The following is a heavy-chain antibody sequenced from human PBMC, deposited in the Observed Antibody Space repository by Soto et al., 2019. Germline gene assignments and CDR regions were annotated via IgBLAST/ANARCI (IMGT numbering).Heavy chain of an antibody. J-gene: IGHJ6*03. V-gene: IGHV1-18*01. Sequence: QDQLVQSGVEVKKPGASVKVSCKASGYSFTNYGITWVRQAPGQGFEWMGWISAYNGNTNYAQKFQGRVTMTTDASTSTAYLELRSLRSVDTAVYYCARDRGVAPPVAGNTHYYYYMDVCGKGTTVTVSS. CDR2: ISAYNGNT. D-gene: IGHD6-19*01. CDR3: ARDRGVAPPVAGNTHYYYYMDV. CDR1: GYSFTNYG.